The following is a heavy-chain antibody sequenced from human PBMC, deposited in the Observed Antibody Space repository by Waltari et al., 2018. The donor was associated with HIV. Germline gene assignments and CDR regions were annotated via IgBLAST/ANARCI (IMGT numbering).Heavy chain of an antibody. CDR2: INTSGST. Sequence: QVQLQESGPGLVKPSETLSLSCTVPGCSISTYYWSWIRQPAGKGLEWIGRINTSGSTNYNPSLKSRVTMSVDTSKNQFSLKLSSVTAADTAVYYCAREDRWAHGMDVWGQGTTVTVSS. J-gene: IGHJ6*02. CDR3: AREDRWAHGMDV. CDR1: GCSISTYY. V-gene: IGHV4-4*07. D-gene: IGHD1-26*01.